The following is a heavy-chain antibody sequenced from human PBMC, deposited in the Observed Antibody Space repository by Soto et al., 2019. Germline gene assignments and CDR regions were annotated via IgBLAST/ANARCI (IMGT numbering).Heavy chain of an antibody. D-gene: IGHD2-2*01. CDR3: AKVWALGSTSYYYMDV. Sequence: GGSLRLSCAASGITFSSYWMTWVRQAPGKGLEWVANIKQDGSEKYYVDSVKGRFTISRDNAKSSLFLQMNSLRAEDTAVYYCAKVWALGSTSYYYMDVWGKGTTVTVSS. V-gene: IGHV3-7*01. J-gene: IGHJ6*03. CDR1: GITFSSYW. CDR2: IKQDGSEK.